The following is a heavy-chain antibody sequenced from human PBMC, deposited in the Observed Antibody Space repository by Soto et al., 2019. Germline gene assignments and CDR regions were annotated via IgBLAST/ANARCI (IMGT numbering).Heavy chain of an antibody. Sequence: EELLVESGGGLVQPGGSLRLSCAASGFTFSSYWMSWVRQTPGKGLGWVANMNRDGTGKYNVDSVAGRFTISRDNARNALYLQMNNLRVDDPAVYYCARDPNSGYDRGRNYWGQGTLVSVSS. J-gene: IGHJ4*02. D-gene: IGHD5-12*01. CDR3: ARDPNSGYDRGRNY. V-gene: IGHV3-7*05. CDR1: GFTFSSYW. CDR2: MNRDGTGK.